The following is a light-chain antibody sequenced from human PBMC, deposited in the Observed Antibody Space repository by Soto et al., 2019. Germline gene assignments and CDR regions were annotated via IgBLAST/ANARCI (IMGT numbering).Light chain of an antibody. Sequence: DIQMTQSPSTLSASVGDRVAITCRASQSIGSWVAWYQQKPGKAPKVLISKASTLESGVPARFSGSGSGTEFTLTISSLQPDDVATYYCQLYNSYLWRCGQGTKVDI. CDR2: KAS. J-gene: IGKJ1*01. CDR1: QSIGSW. V-gene: IGKV1-5*03. CDR3: QLYNSYLWR.